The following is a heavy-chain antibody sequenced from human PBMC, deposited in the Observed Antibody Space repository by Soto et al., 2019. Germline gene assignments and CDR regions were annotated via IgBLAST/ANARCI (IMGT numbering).Heavy chain of an antibody. J-gene: IGHJ4*02. CDR3: ARCIAVAGDFDY. CDR2: ISAYNGNT. V-gene: IGHV1-18*01. CDR1: GYTXNSYG. Sequence: SXKVSFTASGYTXNSYGISLVRQAPGQGLEWMGWISAYNGNTNYAQKLQGRVTMTTDTYTSTAYMELRSLRSDDTAVYYCARCIAVAGDFDYWGQGTLGTVSS. D-gene: IGHD6-19*01.